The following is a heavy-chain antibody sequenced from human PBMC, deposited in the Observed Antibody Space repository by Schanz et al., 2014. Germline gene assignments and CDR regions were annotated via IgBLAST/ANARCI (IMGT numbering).Heavy chain of an antibody. Sequence: EVQLVESGGGFVQPGGSLGLSCVVSGFTVSSDHMSWVRQAPGKGLEWVSTISASGGSTYYADSVKGRFSISRDNSKNTLYLQMNSLRAEDTAVYYCAKQIHYDILTVTRNWGQGTLVTVSS. CDR2: ISASGGST. J-gene: IGHJ4*02. CDR1: GFTVSSDH. CDR3: AKQIHYDILTVTRN. D-gene: IGHD3-9*01. V-gene: IGHV3-23*04.